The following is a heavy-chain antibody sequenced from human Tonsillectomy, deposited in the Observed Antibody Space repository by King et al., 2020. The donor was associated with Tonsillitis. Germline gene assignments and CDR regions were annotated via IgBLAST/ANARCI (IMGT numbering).Heavy chain of an antibody. Sequence: VQLVESGGGLVQPGGSLRLSCAASGFTFSGYAMNWVRQAPGKGLEWVSYISSSGRSIYYADSVKGRFTISRDNAKNSLYLPMSSLRAEDTAVYYCAREDHHCSGTSCSWPGVDYWGQGTLVTVSA. D-gene: IGHD2-2*01. V-gene: IGHV3-48*04. CDR1: GFTFSGYA. CDR2: ISSSGRSI. J-gene: IGHJ4*02. CDR3: AREDHHCSGTSCSWPGVDY.